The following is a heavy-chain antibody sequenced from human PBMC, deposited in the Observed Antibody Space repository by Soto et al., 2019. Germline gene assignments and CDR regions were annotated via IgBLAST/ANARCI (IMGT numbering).Heavy chain of an antibody. J-gene: IGHJ5*02. D-gene: IGHD2-2*01. CDR3: ARQGTTSSVGFDP. CDR1: GGSISSGGYY. CDR2: IYSSGSS. V-gene: IGHV4-31*03. Sequence: QVQLQESGPGLVKPSQTLSLTCTVSGGSISSGGYYWSWIRQHPGKGLEWIGYIYSSGSSYNNPSLRSRVTISVDTSKNQFALKLSAVTAADTAVDYCARQGTTSSVGFDPWGQGTLVTVSS.